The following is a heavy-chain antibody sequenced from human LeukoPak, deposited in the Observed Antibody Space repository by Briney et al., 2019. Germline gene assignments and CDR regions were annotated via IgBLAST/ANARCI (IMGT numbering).Heavy chain of an antibody. CDR2: INPNSGGT. CDR3: ARYSYGFGTFDY. D-gene: IGHD5-18*01. CDR1: GYTFTGYY. Sequence: ASAKVSCKDSGYTFTGYYLHWVRPAPGQGLEWMGLINPNSGGTNCAQKFQGRVTMTRDTSISTAYMELSRLRSDDTAVYYCARYSYGFGTFDYWGQGTLVTVSS. V-gene: IGHV1-2*02. J-gene: IGHJ4*02.